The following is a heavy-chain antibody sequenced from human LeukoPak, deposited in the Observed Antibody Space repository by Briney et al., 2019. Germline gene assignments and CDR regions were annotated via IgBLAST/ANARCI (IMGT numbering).Heavy chain of an antibody. D-gene: IGHD6-13*01. Sequence: GASVKVSCKASGYTFISYAMHWVRQAPGQRLEWMGWINAGNGNTKYSQKFQGRVTITRDTSASTAYMELSSLRSEDTAVYYCARKTAADHFDYWGQGTLVTVSS. CDR2: INAGNGNT. CDR1: GYTFISYA. J-gene: IGHJ4*02. V-gene: IGHV1-3*01. CDR3: ARKTAADHFDY.